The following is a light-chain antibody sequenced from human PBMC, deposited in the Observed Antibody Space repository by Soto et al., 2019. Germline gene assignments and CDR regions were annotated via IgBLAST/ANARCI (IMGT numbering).Light chain of an antibody. Sequence: DIQMTQSPASLSVSPGDRATITCRASQSVSNYLAWYQQKPGQLPRLLIYDISTRASGLPTRFSGSGSGTEFTLTISSLQSEDVAVYYCQQYNSSPKTFGQGTKVDIK. CDR2: DIS. J-gene: IGKJ1*01. V-gene: IGKV3D-15*01. CDR3: QQYNSSPKT. CDR1: QSVSNY.